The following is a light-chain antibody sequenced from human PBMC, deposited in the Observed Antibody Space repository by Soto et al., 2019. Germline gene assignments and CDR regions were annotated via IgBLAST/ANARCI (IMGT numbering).Light chain of an antibody. CDR1: SSKIGNNY. J-gene: IGLJ1*01. CDR3: GTGDSSLSPYV. CDR2: ENN. V-gene: IGLV1-51*02. Sequence: QSVLTQPPSVSAAPGQKVTISCSGSSSKIGNNYVSWYQQLPGTAPKLLIYENNKRPSGIPDRFSGSKSGTSATLGITGLQTGDDSNYSCGTGDSSLSPYVFVTG.